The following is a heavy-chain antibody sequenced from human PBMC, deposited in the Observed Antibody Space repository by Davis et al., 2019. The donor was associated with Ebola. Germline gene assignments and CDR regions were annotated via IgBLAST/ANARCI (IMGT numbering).Heavy chain of an antibody. V-gene: IGHV4-59*01. J-gene: IGHJ6*04. CDR3: ARDLWSYYYGMDV. CDR2: IYYSGST. Sequence: SETLSLTCTVSGGSISSYYWSWIRQPPGKGLEWIGYIYYSGSTNYNPSLKSRVTISVDTSKNQFSLKLSSVTAADTAVYYCARDLWSYYYGMDVWGKGTTVTVSS. CDR1: GGSISSYY. D-gene: IGHD3-10*01.